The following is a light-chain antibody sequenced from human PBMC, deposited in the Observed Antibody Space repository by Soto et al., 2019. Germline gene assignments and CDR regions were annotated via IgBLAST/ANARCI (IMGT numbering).Light chain of an antibody. CDR1: SSNIGAGYD. J-gene: IGLJ1*01. Sequence: QSVLTQPPSVSGAPGRRVTISCTGSSSNIGAGYDVHWYQQLPGTAPKLLIYDNNNRPSGVPDRFSGSKSGTSASLAITGLQAEDEADYYCQSYDSSLSGYVFGTGTKLTVL. CDR3: QSYDSSLSGYV. V-gene: IGLV1-40*01. CDR2: DNN.